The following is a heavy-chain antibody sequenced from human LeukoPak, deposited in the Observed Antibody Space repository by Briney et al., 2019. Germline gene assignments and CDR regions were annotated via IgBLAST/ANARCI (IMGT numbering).Heavy chain of an antibody. CDR2: ISYDGSNK. CDR1: GFTFSSYA. V-gene: IGHV3-30-3*01. D-gene: IGHD2/OR15-2a*01. J-gene: IGHJ5*02. CDR3: ANTSPLDP. Sequence: EAGGSLRLSCAASGFTFSSYAMHWVRQAPGKGLEWVAVISYDGSNKYYADSVKGRFTISRDNSKNTLYLQMNSLRAEDTAVYYCANTSPLDPWGQGTLVTVSS.